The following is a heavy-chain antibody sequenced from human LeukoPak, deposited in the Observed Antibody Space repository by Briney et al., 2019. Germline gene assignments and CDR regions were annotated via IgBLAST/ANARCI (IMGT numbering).Heavy chain of an antibody. CDR1: GGSISSSSYY. V-gene: IGHV4-39*01. CDR2: IYYSGST. CDR3: ARKSKLPSHFDY. Sequence: TSETLSLTCTVSGGSISSSSYYWGWIRQPPGKGLEWIGSIYYSGSTYYNPSLKSRVTISVDTSKNQFSLKLSSVTAADTAVYYCARKSKLPSHFDYWGQGTLVTVSS. J-gene: IGHJ4*02. D-gene: IGHD2-15*01.